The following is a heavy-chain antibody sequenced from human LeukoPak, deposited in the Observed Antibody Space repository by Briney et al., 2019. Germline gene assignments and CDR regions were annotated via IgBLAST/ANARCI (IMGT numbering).Heavy chain of an antibody. D-gene: IGHD2-15*01. CDR1: GFAFSNYG. CDR3: ARDVGQFDF. Sequence: GGSLRLSCAASGFAFSNYGMHWVRQAPGKGLEWVAIIKFDGSDQYYADAVKGRFTISRDNSKNTLYLQMDSLRAEDTAVYYCARDVGQFDFWGQGTLVTVSS. J-gene: IGHJ4*02. CDR2: IKFDGSDQ. V-gene: IGHV3-33*05.